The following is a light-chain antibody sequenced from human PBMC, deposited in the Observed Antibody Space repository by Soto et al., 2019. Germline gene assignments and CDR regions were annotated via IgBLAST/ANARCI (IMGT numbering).Light chain of an antibody. J-gene: IGKJ4*01. CDR1: QSVSYF. V-gene: IGKV3-11*01. CDR2: DAS. CDR3: QQRSNWPPLT. Sequence: EIVLTQTPATLSLFPGERATLSCRASQSVSYFLAWYQQKPGQAPRLLISDASNRATGIPARFSGSGSGTDFTLTLSSVEPEDFAVYYCQQRSNWPPLTFGGGTRLEIK.